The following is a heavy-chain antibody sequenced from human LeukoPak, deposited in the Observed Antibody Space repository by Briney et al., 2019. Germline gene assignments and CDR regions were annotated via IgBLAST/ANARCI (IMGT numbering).Heavy chain of an antibody. CDR1: GYTFTSYD. CDR3: ARDYGGYFDY. Sequence: ASVKVSCKASGYTFTSYDINWVRQATGQGLEWMGWMNPNSGNTGYAQKFQGRVTITRNTSISTVYMVLSSLRSEDTAVYYCARDYGGYFDYWGQGTLVTVSS. CDR2: MNPNSGNT. D-gene: IGHD4-23*01. J-gene: IGHJ4*02. V-gene: IGHV1-8*03.